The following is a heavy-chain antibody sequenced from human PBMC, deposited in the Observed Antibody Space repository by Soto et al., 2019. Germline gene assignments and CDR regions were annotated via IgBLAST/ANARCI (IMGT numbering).Heavy chain of an antibody. D-gene: IGHD6-19*01. CDR2: TRNKVNSYTT. V-gene: IGHV3-72*01. Sequence: GGSLRLSCAASGFIFSDHYMDWVRQAPGKGLEWVARTRNKVNSYTTEYAASVKGRFTISRDDAENSVYLQMSSLRSEDTAVYYCARGAGINGQSYYYGLDVWGQGTTVTVSS. J-gene: IGHJ6*02. CDR3: ARGAGINGQSYYYGLDV. CDR1: GFIFSDHY.